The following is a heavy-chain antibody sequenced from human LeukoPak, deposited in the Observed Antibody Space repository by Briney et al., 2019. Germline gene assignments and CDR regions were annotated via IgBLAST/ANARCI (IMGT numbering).Heavy chain of an antibody. CDR2: ISAYNGNT. V-gene: IGHV1-18*01. D-gene: IGHD3-22*01. CDR1: GYTLTSYG. Sequence: GASVKVSCKASGYTLTSYGITWVRLAPGQGLEWMGWISAYNGNTNYAQMFQGRVIMTTDTSTNTAYMELRSLRADDTAMYYCARDPSYDSSGYPNWFNPWGQGTLVTVSS. J-gene: IGHJ5*02. CDR3: ARDPSYDSSGYPNWFNP.